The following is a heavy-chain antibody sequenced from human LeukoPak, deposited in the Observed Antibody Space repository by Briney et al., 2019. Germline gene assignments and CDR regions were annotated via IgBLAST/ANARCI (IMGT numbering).Heavy chain of an antibody. CDR3: ARGHNVRWLRPGGY. Sequence: VASVKVSCKASGYTLTGYYMHWVRQAPGQGLEWMGWINPNSGGTNYAQKFQGRVTMTRDTSISTAYMELSRLRSDDTAVYYCARGHNVRWLRPGGYWGQGTLVTVSS. J-gene: IGHJ4*02. CDR2: INPNSGGT. CDR1: GYTLTGYY. D-gene: IGHD5-12*01. V-gene: IGHV1-2*02.